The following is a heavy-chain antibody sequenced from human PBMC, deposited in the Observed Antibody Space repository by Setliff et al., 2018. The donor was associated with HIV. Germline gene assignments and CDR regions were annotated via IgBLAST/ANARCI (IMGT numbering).Heavy chain of an antibody. Sequence: PSETLSLTCTVSGDSMSDHHLSWIRHSPGKGLEYIGSIHYNERTYYSPSLKSRVTISMDTSRNQFSLKLTSMTAADTAVYYCAREPDYWGQGTLVTVSS. D-gene: IGHD1-1*01. CDR1: GDSMSDHH. J-gene: IGHJ4*02. CDR2: IHYNERT. CDR3: AREPDY. V-gene: IGHV4-59*05.